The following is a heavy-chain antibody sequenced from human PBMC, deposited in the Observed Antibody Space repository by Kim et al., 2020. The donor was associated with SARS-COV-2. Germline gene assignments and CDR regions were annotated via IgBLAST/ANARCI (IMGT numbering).Heavy chain of an antibody. J-gene: IGHJ4*02. V-gene: IGHV3-23*01. CDR3: VKDGPNWGSYFDN. Sequence: GGSLRLSCAASGFTFSTYMMNWVRQAPGKGLEWVSAIDGSGVSRNYADSVKGRFTISRDNSKNTLYLQMNRLRDEDTAVYYCVKDGPNWGSYFDNWGQGTLVSVS. CDR2: IDGSGVSR. CDR1: GFTFSTYM. D-gene: IGHD3-16*01.